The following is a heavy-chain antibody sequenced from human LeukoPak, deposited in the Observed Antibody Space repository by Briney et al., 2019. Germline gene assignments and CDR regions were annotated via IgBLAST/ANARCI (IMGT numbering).Heavy chain of an antibody. CDR1: GFSFSTYY. CDR2: ISSSSTYI. CDR3: VRENHGSFDY. D-gene: IGHD1-14*01. V-gene: IGHV3-21*01. J-gene: IGHJ4*02. Sequence: PGGSLRLSCAASGFSFSTYYVNWVRQAPGKGLEWVSCISSSSTYIYYADSVRGRFAISRDNAKNSLYLQMNSLRADDTAVYYCVRENHGSFDYWGQGSLVTVSS.